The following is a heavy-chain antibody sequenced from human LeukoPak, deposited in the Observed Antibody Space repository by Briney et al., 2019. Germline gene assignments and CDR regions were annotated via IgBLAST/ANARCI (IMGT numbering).Heavy chain of an antibody. CDR2: IYYSGST. CDR1: GGSISSGDYY. D-gene: IGHD3-16*01. V-gene: IGHV4-30-4*01. J-gene: IGHJ4*02. CDR3: ARGSYVWGSKSFDY. Sequence: SETLSLTGTVSGGSISSGDYYWSWIRQPPGKGLEWIGYIYYSGSTYYNPSLKSRVTISVDTSKNQFSLKLSSVTAADTAVYYCARGSYVWGSKSFDYWGQGTLVTVSS.